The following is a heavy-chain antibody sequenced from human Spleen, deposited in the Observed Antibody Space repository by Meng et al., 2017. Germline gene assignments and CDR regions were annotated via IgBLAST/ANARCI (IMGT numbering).Heavy chain of an antibody. CDR3: ASFDHIPRRNYFDY. V-gene: IGHV4-30-4*01. Sequence: QVQRQVSGPELVEPAQTLSLTVTVSGGSMSSGNYYWSWIRQPPGKGLEWIGYIHHSGSAYYNPSLKSRVSISVDTSKNQFSLNLNSMTAADTAVYYCASFDHIPRRNYFDYWGQGTLVTVSS. D-gene: IGHD2-21*01. J-gene: IGHJ4*02. CDR2: IHHSGSA. CDR1: GGSMSSGNYY.